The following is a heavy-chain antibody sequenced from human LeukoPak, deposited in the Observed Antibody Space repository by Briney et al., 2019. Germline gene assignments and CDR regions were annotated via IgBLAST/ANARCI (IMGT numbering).Heavy chain of an antibody. Sequence: PSETLSLTCTVSGGSISSYYWSWIRQPPGKGLEWIGYIYYSGSTNYNPSLKSRVTISVDTSKNQFSLKLSSVTAADTAVYYCARSTTIFGVVITWGQGTLVTVSS. CDR3: ARSTTIFGVVIT. V-gene: IGHV4-59*01. D-gene: IGHD3-3*01. J-gene: IGHJ5*02. CDR2: IYYSGST. CDR1: GGSISSYY.